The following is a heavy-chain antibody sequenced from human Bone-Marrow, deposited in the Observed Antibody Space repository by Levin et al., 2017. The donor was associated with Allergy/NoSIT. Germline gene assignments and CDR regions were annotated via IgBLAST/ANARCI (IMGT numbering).Heavy chain of an antibody. CDR3: ARALNGDYYFDY. Sequence: GGSLRLSCAASGFTVSSNYMSWVRQAPGKGLECVSVVYSGGNTYYADSVKGRFTISRDNSKNALYLQMNSLRAEDTAVYYCARALNGDYYFDYWGQGTLVTVSS. D-gene: IGHD4-17*01. CDR1: GFTVSSNY. V-gene: IGHV3-53*01. J-gene: IGHJ4*02. CDR2: VYSGGNT.